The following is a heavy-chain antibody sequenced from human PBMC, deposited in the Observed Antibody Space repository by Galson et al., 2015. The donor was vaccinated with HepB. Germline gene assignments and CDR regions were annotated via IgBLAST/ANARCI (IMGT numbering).Heavy chain of an antibody. CDR3: AQLLSMTAAETSDN. CDR1: GFIFSDYS. D-gene: IGHD2-8*01. CDR2: INRKDGGA. V-gene: IGHV3-64D*06. Sequence: SLRLSCAASGFIFSDYSMHWVRQAPGKGLEYVSGINRKDGGAYYADSVKGRFTISRDNSKNALFLQMNSLRLEDTAVYYCAQLLSMTAAETSDNWGQGTVVTVST. J-gene: IGHJ4*02.